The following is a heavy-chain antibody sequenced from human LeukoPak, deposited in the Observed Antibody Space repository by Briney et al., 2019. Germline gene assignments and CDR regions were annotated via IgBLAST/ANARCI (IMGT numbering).Heavy chain of an antibody. CDR1: GFTVSSNY. V-gene: IGHV3-66*01. CDR2: IYSGGST. J-gene: IGHJ4*02. Sequence: PGGSLRLSCAASGFTVSSNYMSWVRQAPGKGLEWVSVIYSGGSTYYADSVKGRFTISRDNSKNTLYLQMNSLRAEDTAVYYCARVRWAITMVRGVNPPSQHWGQGTLVTVSS. CDR3: ARVRWAITMVRGVNPPSQH. D-gene: IGHD3-10*01.